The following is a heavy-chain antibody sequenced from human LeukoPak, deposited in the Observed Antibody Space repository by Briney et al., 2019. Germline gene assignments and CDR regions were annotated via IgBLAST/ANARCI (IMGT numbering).Heavy chain of an antibody. Sequence: GGSLRLSCAASGFTFSSYAIHWVRQAPGKGLEWVAVISYDGSNKYYADSVKGRFTISRDNSKNTLFLQMNSLRAEDTAVYYCAKDDSFGSGTYYKGDCYYALDVWGQGTTVTVSS. J-gene: IGHJ6*02. CDR1: GFTFSSYA. V-gene: IGHV3-30*04. CDR3: AKDDSFGSGTYYKGDCYYALDV. D-gene: IGHD3-10*01. CDR2: ISYDGSNK.